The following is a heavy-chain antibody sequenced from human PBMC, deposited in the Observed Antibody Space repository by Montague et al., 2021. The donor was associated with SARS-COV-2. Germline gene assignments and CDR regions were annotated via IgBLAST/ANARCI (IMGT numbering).Heavy chain of an antibody. D-gene: IGHD4-17*01. CDR3: ARFTAVTSSLDF. V-gene: IGHV4-61*02. Sequence: TLSLTCTVSAGSISSPGYYWSWIRKPAGKGLEWIGRIYNSGTTNYNPSLKSRVTISVDTSKNQFSLKLTSVTAADTAGYYCARFTAVTSSLDFWGQGTLVPVSS. J-gene: IGHJ4*02. CDR1: AGSISSPGYY. CDR2: IYNSGTT.